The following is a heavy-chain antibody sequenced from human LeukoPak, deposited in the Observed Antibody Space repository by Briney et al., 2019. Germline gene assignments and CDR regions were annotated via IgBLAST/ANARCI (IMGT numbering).Heavy chain of an antibody. D-gene: IGHD2-2*01. V-gene: IGHV1-2*02. Sequence: GASVKVSCKASGGTFSSYAISWVRQAPGQGLEWMGWINPNSGGTNYAQKFQGRVTMTRDTSISTAYMELSRLRSDDTAVYYCASTSSTSRTYYYGMDVWGQGTTVTVSS. CDR3: ASTSSTSRTYYYGMDV. CDR2: INPNSGGT. CDR1: GGTFSSYA. J-gene: IGHJ6*02.